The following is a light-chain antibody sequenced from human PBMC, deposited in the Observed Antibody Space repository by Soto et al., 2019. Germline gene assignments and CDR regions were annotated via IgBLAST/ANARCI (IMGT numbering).Light chain of an antibody. CDR1: QSISSW. J-gene: IGKJ1*01. V-gene: IGKV1-5*03. CDR2: KAS. CDR3: QQYSSYPWT. Sequence: DIQMTQSPSTLSASVGDRVTITCRASQSISSWLAWYQQKPGKAPKLLIYKASSLESGVPSRFSGSGSGPELTLTISSLQPDDFATYYCQQYSSYPWTFGQGTKVEIK.